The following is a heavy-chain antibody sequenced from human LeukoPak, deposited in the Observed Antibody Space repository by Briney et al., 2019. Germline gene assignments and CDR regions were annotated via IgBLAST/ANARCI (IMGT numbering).Heavy chain of an antibody. D-gene: IGHD4-11*01. Sequence: GGSLRLSCVASGFTFDFYWMHWVRQAPGKGLVWVSRINSDGSGTSYADSVKGRFSISRDNAKNTLYLQLNSLRAEDTAVYYCARGVMTTVPHYFDSWGQGTLVTVSS. CDR2: INSDGSGT. CDR3: ARGVMTTVPHYFDS. J-gene: IGHJ4*02. CDR1: GFTFDFYW. V-gene: IGHV3-74*01.